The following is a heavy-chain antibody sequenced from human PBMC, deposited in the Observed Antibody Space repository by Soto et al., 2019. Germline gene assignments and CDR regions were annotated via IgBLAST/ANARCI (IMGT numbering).Heavy chain of an antibody. CDR3: ARHRGIAAAVYYGMDV. J-gene: IGHJ6*02. V-gene: IGHV5-10-1*01. CDR1: GYSFTSYW. D-gene: IGHD6-13*01. CDR2: IDPSDSYT. Sequence: PGESLKISCKGSGYSFTSYWISWVRQMPGKGLEWMGRIDPSDSYTNYSPSFQGHVTISADKSISTAYLQWSSLKASDTAMYYCARHRGIAAAVYYGMDVWGQGTTVTVSS.